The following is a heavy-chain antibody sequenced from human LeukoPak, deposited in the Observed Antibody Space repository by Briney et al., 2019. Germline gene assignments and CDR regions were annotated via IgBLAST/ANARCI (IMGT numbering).Heavy chain of an antibody. CDR3: ARFNGYGLVDI. V-gene: IGHV4-38-2*02. J-gene: IGHJ3*02. D-gene: IGHD3-10*01. CDR2: IYHSGST. Sequence: SETLSLTCTVSGYSISSGYYWGWIRQPPGKGLEWIGSIYHSGSTYYNPSLKSRVTISVDTSKNQFSLKLSSVTAADTAVYYCARFNGYGLVDIWGQGTMVTVSS. CDR1: GYSISSGYY.